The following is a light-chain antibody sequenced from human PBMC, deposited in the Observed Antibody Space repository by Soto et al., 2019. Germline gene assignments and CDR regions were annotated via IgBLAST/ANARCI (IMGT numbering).Light chain of an antibody. CDR3: QQRSNWPPVT. V-gene: IGKV3D-20*02. CDR2: HTS. J-gene: IGKJ4*01. CDR1: QSVGGSF. Sequence: ETVLTQSPGTLSLSPGERATLSCRASQSVGGSFLAWYQQRPGQAPRLLIYHTSYRATGIPDRFSGSGSGTDFTLTISRLEPEDFAVYYCQQRSNWPPVTFGGGTKVDIK.